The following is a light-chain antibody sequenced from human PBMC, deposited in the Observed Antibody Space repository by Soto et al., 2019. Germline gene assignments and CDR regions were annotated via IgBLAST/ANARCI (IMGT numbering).Light chain of an antibody. J-gene: IGKJ1*01. CDR2: GAS. V-gene: IGKV3-15*01. CDR1: QSVTSN. CDR3: QQYNKFPWT. Sequence: EIVMTQSPATLSVSPGERATLSCRASQSVTSNLAWYQQKPGQAPRLLIYGASTRDTGIPARFSGSGSGTEFTLTISSLQSEDFAVYHCQQYNKFPWTFGQGTKVDIK.